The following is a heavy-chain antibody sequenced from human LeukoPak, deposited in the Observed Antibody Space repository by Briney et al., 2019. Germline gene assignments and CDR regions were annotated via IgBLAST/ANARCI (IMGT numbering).Heavy chain of an antibody. D-gene: IGHD3-3*01. CDR1: AYNFTSHW. CDR3: ARVSKGERFLEWLSYFDC. Sequence: GESLKISCQASAYNFTSHWIVWVRQTPGKGLEWMGINNSPPFQGQVIISADKSINTAYLQWSSLKASDTAIYYCARVSKGERFLEWLSYFDCWGQGTLVTVSS. J-gene: IGHJ4*02. CDR2: N. V-gene: IGHV5-51*01.